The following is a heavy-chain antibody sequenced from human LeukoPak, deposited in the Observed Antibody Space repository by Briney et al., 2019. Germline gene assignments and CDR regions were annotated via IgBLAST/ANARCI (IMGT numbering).Heavy chain of an antibody. V-gene: IGHV1-46*01. CDR1: GYTFTSYY. J-gene: IGHJ4*02. CDR2: INPSGGST. Sequence: ASVKVSCKASGYTFTSYYMHWVRQAPGQGLEWMGIINPSGGSTNYAQKFQGRVTITADESTSTAYMELSSLRSEDTAVYYCAREDQDYYDSTRVYWGQGTLVTVSS. CDR3: AREDQDYYDSTRVY. D-gene: IGHD3-22*01.